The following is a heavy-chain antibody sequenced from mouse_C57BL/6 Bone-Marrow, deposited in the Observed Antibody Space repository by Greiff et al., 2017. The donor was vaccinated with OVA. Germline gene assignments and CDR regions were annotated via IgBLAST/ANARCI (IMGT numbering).Heavy chain of an antibody. V-gene: IGHV1-9*01. D-gene: IGHD1-1*01. CDR1: GYTFTGYW. CDR2: ILPGSGST. J-gene: IGHJ1*03. Sequence: VQLQQSGAELMKPGASVKLSCKATGYTFTGYWIEWVKQRPGHGLEWIGEILPGSGSTNYNEKFKGKATFTADTSSNTAYMQLSSLTTEDSAIYYCAREIWTTVVASGRYFDVWGTGTTVTVSS. CDR3: AREIWTTVVASGRYFDV.